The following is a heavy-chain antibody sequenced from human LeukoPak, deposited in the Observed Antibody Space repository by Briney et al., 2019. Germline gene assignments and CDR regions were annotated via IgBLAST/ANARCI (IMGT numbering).Heavy chain of an antibody. J-gene: IGHJ4*02. V-gene: IGHV4-59*05. CDR2: IYYSGST. CDR1: GGSISSYY. CDR3: ARHSSEAFGVSDY. D-gene: IGHD3-3*01. Sequence: PSETLSLTCTVSGGSISSYYWSWIRQPPGKGLEWIGSIYYSGSTYYNPSLKSRVTISVDTSKNQFSLKLSSVTAADTAVYYCARHSSEAFGVSDYWGQGTLVTVSS.